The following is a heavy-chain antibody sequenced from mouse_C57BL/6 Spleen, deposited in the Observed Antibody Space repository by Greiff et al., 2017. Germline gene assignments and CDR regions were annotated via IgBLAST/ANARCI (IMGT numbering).Heavy chain of an antibody. V-gene: IGHV1-52*01. CDR2: IDPSDSET. CDR3: ARSGEWLPYDYAMDY. CDR1: GYTFTSYW. D-gene: IGHD2-2*01. J-gene: IGHJ4*01. Sequence: VKVQQPGAELVRPGSSVKLSCKASGYTFTSYWMHWVKQRPIQGLEWIGNIDPSDSETHYNQKFKDKATLTVDKASSTAYMQLSSLTSEDSAVYYCARSGEWLPYDYAMDYWGQGTSVTVSS.